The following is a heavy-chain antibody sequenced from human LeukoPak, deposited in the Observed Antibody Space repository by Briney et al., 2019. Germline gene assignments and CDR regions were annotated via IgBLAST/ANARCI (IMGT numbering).Heavy chain of an antibody. CDR2: IYYSGTT. Sequence: SETLSLTCTVSGGSISSYYWSWIRRPPGKGLEWIGYIYYSGTTNYNPSLKSRVTISVDTSKNQFSLKLSSVTVADTAVYYCARGVYIAAAQYGYWGQGTLVTVSS. D-gene: IGHD6-13*01. V-gene: IGHV4-59*01. CDR1: GGSISSYY. J-gene: IGHJ4*02. CDR3: ARGVYIAAAQYGY.